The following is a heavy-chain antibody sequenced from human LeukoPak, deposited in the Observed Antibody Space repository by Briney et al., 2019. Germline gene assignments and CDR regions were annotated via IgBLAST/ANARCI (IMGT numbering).Heavy chain of an antibody. V-gene: IGHV3-23*01. J-gene: IGHJ4*02. D-gene: IGHD6-6*01. CDR1: GFTLSSYG. Sequence: GGSLRLSCAASGFTLSSYGLSWVRQAPGEGLEWVSAISDSGSDTYYADSVKGRFTISKDNSKNTLYLQMNSLRAADTAVYYCAKRVPYSSSSVYFDSWGQGTLVTVSS. CDR2: ISDSGSDT. CDR3: AKRVPYSSSSVYFDS.